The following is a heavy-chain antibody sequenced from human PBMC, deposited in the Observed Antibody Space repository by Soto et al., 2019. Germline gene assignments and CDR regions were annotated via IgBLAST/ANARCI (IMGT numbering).Heavy chain of an antibody. D-gene: IGHD2-2*01. Sequence: GARVQGSCKASGYTFTGYHMHWGRQTPGQGLAWMGWINPIFGAANYAQKFQGRVTMTRDTSISTAYMELTRRRSDDTAVYYCARGDIVVVPAATGPFDYWGQGTLVTVSS. V-gene: IGHV1-2*02. CDR1: GYTFTGYH. CDR2: INPIFGAA. CDR3: ARGDIVVVPAATGPFDY. J-gene: IGHJ4*02.